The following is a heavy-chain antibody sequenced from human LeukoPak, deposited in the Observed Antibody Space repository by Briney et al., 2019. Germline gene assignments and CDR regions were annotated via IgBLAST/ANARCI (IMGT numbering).Heavy chain of an antibody. CDR2: INSDGSST. CDR1: GFTFSSYW. Sequence: QPGGSLRPSFAASGFTFSSYWMHWVRQAPGKGLVWVSRINSDGSSTSYADSLMGRFTISRGNAKNTLYLQKNSLRAEDTAVYYCARGASDYDFWSGANWFDPWGQGTLVTVAS. J-gene: IGHJ5*02. V-gene: IGHV3-74*01. CDR3: ARGASDYDFWSGANWFDP. D-gene: IGHD3-3*01.